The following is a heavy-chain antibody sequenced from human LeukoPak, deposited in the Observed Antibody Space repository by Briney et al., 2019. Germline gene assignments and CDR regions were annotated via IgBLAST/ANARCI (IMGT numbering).Heavy chain of an antibody. CDR1: GGSISSGGYY. CDR3: AREVMVRGVIDY. D-gene: IGHD3-10*01. V-gene: IGHV4-31*03. J-gene: IGHJ4*02. CDR2: IYYSGST. Sequence: SQTLSLTCTVSGGSISSGGYYWSWIRQHPGKGLEWIGYIYYSGSTYYNPSLKSRVTISVDTSKNQLSLKLSSVTAADTAVYYCAREVMVRGVIDYWGQGTLVTVSS.